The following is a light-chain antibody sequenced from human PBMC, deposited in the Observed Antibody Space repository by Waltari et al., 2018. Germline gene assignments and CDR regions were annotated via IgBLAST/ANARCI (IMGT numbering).Light chain of an antibody. CDR1: QSVSRT. CDR3: QHYVRLPAT. J-gene: IGKJ1*01. V-gene: IGKV3-20*01. CDR2: GAS. Sequence: EIVLTQSPGTLSLSPGERATLSCRASQSVSRTLAWYQQKPGQAPKLLLYGASIRATGIPDMFTGSGSGTDFSLTISSLEPEDFAIYFCQHYVRLPATFGQGTKVEIK.